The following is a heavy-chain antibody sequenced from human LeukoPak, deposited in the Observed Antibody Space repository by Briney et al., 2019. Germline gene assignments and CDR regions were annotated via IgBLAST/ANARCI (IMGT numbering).Heavy chain of an antibody. CDR2: INPNSGGT. Sequence: ASVKVSCKASGYTFTGYYMHWVRQAPGQGLEWMGWINPNSGGTNYAQKLQGRVTMTTDTSTSTAYMELRSLRSDDTAVYYCARYCSGGSCPANWFDPWGQGTLVTVSS. V-gene: IGHV1-2*02. CDR1: GYTFTGYY. J-gene: IGHJ5*02. CDR3: ARYCSGGSCPANWFDP. D-gene: IGHD2-15*01.